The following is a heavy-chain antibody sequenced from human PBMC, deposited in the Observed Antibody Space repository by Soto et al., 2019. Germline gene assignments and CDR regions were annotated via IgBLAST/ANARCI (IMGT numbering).Heavy chain of an antibody. J-gene: IGHJ4*02. CDR2: FYNSGNT. CDR1: GDSISNYY. Sequence: SEILYLTCPVSGDSISNYYWTWILQPPGKGLEWIGCFYNSGNTNYNPSLKSRVTISVDTSNNQFSLRVNSVTAADTAVYYCASTKKWLAFDYWGQGALVTVSS. CDR3: ASTKKWLAFDY. V-gene: IGHV4-59*01. D-gene: IGHD6-19*01.